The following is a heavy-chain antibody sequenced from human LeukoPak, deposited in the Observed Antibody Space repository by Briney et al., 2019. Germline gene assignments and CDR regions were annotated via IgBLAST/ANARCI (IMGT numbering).Heavy chain of an antibody. CDR2: INPNSGGT. CDR3: ARARGFTMVRGVKVAFDI. CDR1: GYTFTGYY. V-gene: IGHV1-2*06. Sequence: ASVKVPCKASGYTFTGYYMHWVRQAPGQGLECMGRINPNSGGTNYAQKFQGRVTMTRDTSISTAYMELSRLRSDDTAVYYCARARGFTMVRGVKVAFDIWGQGTMVTVSS. J-gene: IGHJ3*02. D-gene: IGHD3-10*01.